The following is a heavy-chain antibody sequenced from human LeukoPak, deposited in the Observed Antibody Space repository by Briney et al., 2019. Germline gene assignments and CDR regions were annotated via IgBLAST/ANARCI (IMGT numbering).Heavy chain of an antibody. CDR2: IYYSGGT. CDR3: ARTNAFDI. J-gene: IGHJ3*02. V-gene: IGHV4-59*11. CDR1: GVSIGGHH. Sequence: PSETLSLTCTVSGVSIGGHHWSWIRQPPGKGLEWIGNIYYSGGTKYNPSLESRVTISVDTANNQFSLKLRSMSAADTAVYYCARTNAFDIWGQGTRVTVSS.